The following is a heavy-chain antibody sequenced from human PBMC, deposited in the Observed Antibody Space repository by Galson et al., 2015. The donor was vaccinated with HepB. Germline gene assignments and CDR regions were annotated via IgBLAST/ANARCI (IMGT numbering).Heavy chain of an antibody. D-gene: IGHD2-8*01. CDR2: IWYDGSNK. CDR3: ARGRAMGYYGMDV. V-gene: IGHV3-33*01. CDR1: GYTLTELS. Sequence: SCKVSGYTLTELSMHWVRQAPGKGLEWVAVIWYDGSNKYYADSVKGRFTISRDNSKNTLYLQMNSLRAEDTAVYYCARGRAMGYYGMDVWGQGTTVTVSS. J-gene: IGHJ6*02.